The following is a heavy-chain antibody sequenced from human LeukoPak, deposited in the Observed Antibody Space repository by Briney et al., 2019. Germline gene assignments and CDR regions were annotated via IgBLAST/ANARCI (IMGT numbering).Heavy chain of an antibody. CDR2: IHPNDGDT. D-gene: IGHD2-2*01. J-gene: IGHJ3*02. CDR1: GYTFTNFY. Sequence: ASVTVSCTASGYTFTNFYMHWVRQAPGQGLEWMGLIHPNDGDTKYAQEFQDRVTMTRDTSTSTVYMELSSLRSEDTAVYYCARDVGSTSWAFDIWGQGTMVTVSS. CDR3: ARDVGSTSWAFDI. V-gene: IGHV1-46*01.